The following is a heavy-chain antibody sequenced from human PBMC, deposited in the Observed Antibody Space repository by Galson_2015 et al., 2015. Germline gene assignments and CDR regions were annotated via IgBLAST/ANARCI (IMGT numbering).Heavy chain of an antibody. J-gene: IGHJ4*02. Sequence: SLRLSCAASGFAVSSNYMSWVRQAPGRGLEWVSTISSGGSTYYADSVKGRFTISRDSSSNTLYLQMNSLRAEDTALYYCARSYYYDSSGHYPFDYWGQGTLVTVSS. V-gene: IGHV3-53*01. D-gene: IGHD3-22*01. CDR3: ARSYYYDSSGHYPFDY. CDR2: ISSGGST. CDR1: GFAVSSNY.